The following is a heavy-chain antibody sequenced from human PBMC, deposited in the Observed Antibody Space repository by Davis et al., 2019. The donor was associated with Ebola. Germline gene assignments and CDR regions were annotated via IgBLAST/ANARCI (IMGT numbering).Heavy chain of an antibody. D-gene: IGHD6-19*01. Sequence: PGGSLRPSCVTSGLTFGSYAMTWVRQAPGKGLDWVSVIYDHSTAYADSVRGRFIISRDKSNNTLYLEMNSLRVDDTAVYYCATTQWLREFDNWGQGTLVTVSS. CDR1: GLTFGSYA. CDR2: IYDHST. J-gene: IGHJ4*02. V-gene: IGHV3-53*05. CDR3: ATTQWLREFDN.